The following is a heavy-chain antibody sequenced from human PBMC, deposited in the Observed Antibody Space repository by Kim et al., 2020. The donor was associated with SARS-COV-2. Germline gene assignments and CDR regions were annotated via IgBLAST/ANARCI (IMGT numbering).Heavy chain of an antibody. V-gene: IGHV1-8*01. CDR1: GYTFTSYD. D-gene: IGHD2-2*02. CDR2: MNPNSGNT. J-gene: IGHJ6*03. Sequence: ASVKVSCKASGYTFTSYDINWVRQATGQGLEWMGWMNPNSGNTGYAQKFQGRVTMTRNTSISTAYMELSSLRSEDTAVYYCARVPHRNYCSSTSCYIRMYSSSSSHFYYYYMDVWGKGTTVTVSS. CDR3: ARVPHRNYCSSTSCYIRMYSSSSSHFYYYYMDV.